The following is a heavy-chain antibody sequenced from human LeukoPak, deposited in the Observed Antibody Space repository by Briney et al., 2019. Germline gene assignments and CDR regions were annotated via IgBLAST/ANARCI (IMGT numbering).Heavy chain of an antibody. CDR2: IYHSGST. V-gene: IGHV4-4*02. CDR1: GGSISSSNW. CDR3: ASKGIAVAGTFILDDY. D-gene: IGHD6-19*01. J-gene: IGHJ4*02. Sequence: SGTLSLTCAVSGGSISSSNWWSWVRPPPGKGLEWIGEIYHSGSTNYSPSLKSRVTISVDKSKNQFSLKLSSVTAADTAVYYCASKGIAVAGTFILDDYWGQGTLVTVSS.